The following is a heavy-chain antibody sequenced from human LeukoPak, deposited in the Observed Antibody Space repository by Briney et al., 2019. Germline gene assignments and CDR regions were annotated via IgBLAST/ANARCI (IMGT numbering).Heavy chain of an antibody. V-gene: IGHV4-34*01. CDR2: INHSGST. Sequence: PSETLSLTCAVYGGSFSGYYWSWIRQPPGKGLEWIGEINHSGSTNYNPSLKSRVTMSVDTSKNQFPLRLSSVTAADTAVYYCASLLNVAGYSGYDSDYWGQGTLVTVSS. CDR3: ASLLNVAGYSGYDSDY. J-gene: IGHJ4*02. CDR1: GGSFSGYY. D-gene: IGHD5-12*01.